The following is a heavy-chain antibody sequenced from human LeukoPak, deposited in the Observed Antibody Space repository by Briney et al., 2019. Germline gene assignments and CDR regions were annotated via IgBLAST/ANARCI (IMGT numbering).Heavy chain of an antibody. V-gene: IGHV4-59*01. J-gene: IGHJ3*02. CDR2: IYYSGST. D-gene: IGHD6-13*01. CDR3: ARDEGIAAAGTAFDI. Sequence: SETLSLTCTVSGGSISSYYWSWIRQPPGKGLEWIGYIYYSGSTNYNPSLKSRVTISVDTSKNQFSLKLSSVTAADTAVYYCARDEGIAAAGTAFDIWGQGTMVTVSS. CDR1: GGSISSYY.